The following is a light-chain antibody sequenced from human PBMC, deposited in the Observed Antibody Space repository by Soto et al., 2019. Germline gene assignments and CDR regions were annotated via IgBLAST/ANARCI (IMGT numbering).Light chain of an antibody. V-gene: IGKV3-20*01. CDR1: QNIKIND. CDR3: QQYGSSPYT. J-gene: IGKJ2*01. Sequence: EIVLTQSPGTLSLSPWERATLSCRASQNIKINDLAWYLQKPGQAPRLLIFGASNRATGSPDRFSGSGSGTDFTLTISKLEPEDFAVYYCQQYGSSPYTFGQGTRLEI. CDR2: GAS.